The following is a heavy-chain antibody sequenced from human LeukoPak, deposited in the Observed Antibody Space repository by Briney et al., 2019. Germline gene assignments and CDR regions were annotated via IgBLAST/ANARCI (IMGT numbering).Heavy chain of an antibody. D-gene: IGHD2-15*01. CDR1: GGSFSGYY. J-gene: IGHJ5*02. CDR3: ARRITWFDP. V-gene: IGHV4-34*01. CDR2: INHSGST. Sequence: SETLSLTCAVYGGSFSGYYWSWIRQPPGKGLEWIGEINHSGSTNYNPSLKSRVTISVDTPKNQFSLKLSSVTAADTAVYYCARRITWFDPWGQGTLVTVSS.